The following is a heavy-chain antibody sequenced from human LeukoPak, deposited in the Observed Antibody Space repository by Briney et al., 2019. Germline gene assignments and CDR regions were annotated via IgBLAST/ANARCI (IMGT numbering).Heavy chain of an antibody. CDR1: GGSISSGGYS. D-gene: IGHD2-2*03. Sequence: SQTLSLTCTVSGGSISSGGYSWSWIRQHPGKGLEWIGYIYYSGSTYYNPSLKSRVTISVDTSKNQFSLKLSSVTAADTAVYYCARDGLAWYFDLWGRGTLVTVSS. J-gene: IGHJ2*01. CDR3: ARDGLAWYFDL. V-gene: IGHV4-31*03. CDR2: IYYSGST.